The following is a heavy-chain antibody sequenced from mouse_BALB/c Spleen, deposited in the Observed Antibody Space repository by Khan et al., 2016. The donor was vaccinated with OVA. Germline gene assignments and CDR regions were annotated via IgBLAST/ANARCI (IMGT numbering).Heavy chain of an antibody. D-gene: IGHD1-2*01. J-gene: IGHJ3*01. V-gene: IGHV2-6-7*01. CDR2: IWGDGST. Sequence: QMQLEESGPGLVAPSQNLSITCTVSGFSLTDYGVNWVRQPPGKGLEWLGMIWGDGSTDYNSALKSRLSISKDNYKSQVFLKMNSHQTDDTARFYCARELRLGGFAYWGQGTLVTVSA. CDR3: ARELRLGGFAY. CDR1: GFSLTDYG.